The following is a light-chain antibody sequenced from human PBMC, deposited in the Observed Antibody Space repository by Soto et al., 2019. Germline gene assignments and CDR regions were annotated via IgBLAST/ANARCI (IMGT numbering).Light chain of an antibody. CDR3: QQSYSTPIT. J-gene: IGKJ5*01. CDR1: QRISRY. V-gene: IGKV1-39*01. Sequence: DIQMTQSPSSLSASVGDRVTIACRAGQRISRYLNWDKQEPGKATKLLIHAASSLQSGVPSRFSGSGSGTDFTLTISSLQPEDFATYYCQQSYSTPITFGQGTRLE. CDR2: AAS.